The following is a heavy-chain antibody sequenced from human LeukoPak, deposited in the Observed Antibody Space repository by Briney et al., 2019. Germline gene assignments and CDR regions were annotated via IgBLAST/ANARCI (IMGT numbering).Heavy chain of an antibody. J-gene: IGHJ4*02. CDR3: ATPLDYYDRSGYHQGGD. D-gene: IGHD3-22*01. CDR1: GFTFSRYW. V-gene: IGHV3-7*03. CDR2: IKEDGSKK. Sequence: GGSLRLSCAASGFTFSRYWMTWVRQAPGKGLEWVANIKEDGSKKNCVDSVKGRFTISRDNAKSSLYLQMNSLRAEDTAVYYCATPLDYYDRSGYHQGGDWGQGTLVTVSS.